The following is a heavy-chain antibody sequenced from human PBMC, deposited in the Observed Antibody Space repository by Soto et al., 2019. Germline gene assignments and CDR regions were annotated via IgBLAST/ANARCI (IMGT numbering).Heavy chain of an antibody. CDR1: GFTFSSYA. Sequence: PGGSLRLSCAASGFTFSSYAMHWVRQAPGKGLEWVAVISYDGSNKYYADSVKGRFTISRDNSKNTLYLQMNSLRAEDTAVYYCARDPFSSGGHGYWGQGTLVTVSS. CDR3: ARDPFSSGGHGY. D-gene: IGHD6-19*01. V-gene: IGHV3-30-3*01. J-gene: IGHJ4*02. CDR2: ISYDGSNK.